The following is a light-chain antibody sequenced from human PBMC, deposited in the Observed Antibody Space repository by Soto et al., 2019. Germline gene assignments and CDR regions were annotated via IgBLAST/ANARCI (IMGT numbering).Light chain of an antibody. V-gene: IGLV1-51*01. CDR1: SSNIGSNY. CDR3: GTWDSSLSAWV. Sequence: QAVVTQPPSASGTPGQRVNISCSGSSSNIGSNYVSWYQPLPGTAPKLLIYDNNKRPSGIPDRFSASKSGTSATLGITGLQTGDEADYFCGTWDSSLSAWVFGGGTKLTVL. J-gene: IGLJ3*02. CDR2: DNN.